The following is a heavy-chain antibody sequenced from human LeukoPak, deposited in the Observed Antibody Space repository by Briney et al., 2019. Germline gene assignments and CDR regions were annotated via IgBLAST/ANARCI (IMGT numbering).Heavy chain of an antibody. J-gene: IGHJ4*02. Sequence: GGSLRLSCAASGFTFSSYGMHWVRQAPGKGLEWVAVIFYDGSNKYYADSVKGRFTISRDNSKNTLYLQMNSLRVEDTAAYYCARVFYDSRGSFPFDYWGQGSLVTVSS. V-gene: IGHV3-33*01. D-gene: IGHD3-22*01. CDR2: IFYDGSNK. CDR1: GFTFSSYG. CDR3: ARVFYDSRGSFPFDY.